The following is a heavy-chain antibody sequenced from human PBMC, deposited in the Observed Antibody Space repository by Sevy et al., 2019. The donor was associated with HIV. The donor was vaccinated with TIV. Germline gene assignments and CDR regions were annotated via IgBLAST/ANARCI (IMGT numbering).Heavy chain of an antibody. Sequence: LGGSLRLSCIASGFTFNTYTMNWVRQAPGKGLEWVSSISGSANYIYYADSVKGRFTISRDNAKNSLFLQMNSLRVEDTAVYYCARPYGSGSWEAFDIWGQGTMVTVSS. CDR1: GFTFNTYT. CDR3: ARPYGSGSWEAFDI. V-gene: IGHV3-21*06. D-gene: IGHD3-10*01. CDR2: ISGSANYI. J-gene: IGHJ3*02.